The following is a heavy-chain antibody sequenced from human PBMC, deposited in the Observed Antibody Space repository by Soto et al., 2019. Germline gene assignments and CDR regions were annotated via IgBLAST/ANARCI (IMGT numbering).Heavy chain of an antibody. Sequence: QVQLQESGPGLVKPSDTLSLTCAVSGYSISSSNWWGWIRQPPGKGLEWIGYIYYSGTTYYNPSLKSRVTLSVDTSKNQFSLKLTSVTAVDTAVYHCARREIQGPIDYWGQGTLVTVSS. V-gene: IGHV4-28*01. CDR3: ARREIQGPIDY. D-gene: IGHD1-26*01. J-gene: IGHJ4*02. CDR1: GYSISSSNW. CDR2: IYYSGTT.